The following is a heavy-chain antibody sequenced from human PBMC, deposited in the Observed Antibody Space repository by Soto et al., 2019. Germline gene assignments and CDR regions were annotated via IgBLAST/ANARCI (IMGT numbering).Heavy chain of an antibody. Sequence: PSDTLSLTCTVSSGSVNTYYCIWILQPPGKGLEWIGYIYSSGRTNYSPSLQSRVTISVDTSKNQFSLKLTSVTAADTAVYFCARDRGPLSYFEYWGQGTLVTVSS. J-gene: IGHJ4*02. CDR2: IYSSGRT. D-gene: IGHD3-10*01. CDR3: ARDRGPLSYFEY. CDR1: SGSVNTYY. V-gene: IGHV4-59*02.